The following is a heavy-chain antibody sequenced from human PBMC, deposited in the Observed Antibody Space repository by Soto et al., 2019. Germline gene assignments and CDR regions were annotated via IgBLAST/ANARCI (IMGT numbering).Heavy chain of an antibody. V-gene: IGHV5-10-1*01. Sequence: GQSLKISSKGSGYSFTNLLISWVRQIHEKGLVWMERLGPSASYTNYSPSFQGHVTISADKSIRTAYLQWSSLKASDTAMYYCARPSDSSGYYCYYYYGMDVWGQGTTVTVS. J-gene: IGHJ6*02. CDR1: GYSFTNLL. CDR3: ARPSDSSGYYCYYYYGMDV. CDR2: LGPSASYT. D-gene: IGHD3-22*01.